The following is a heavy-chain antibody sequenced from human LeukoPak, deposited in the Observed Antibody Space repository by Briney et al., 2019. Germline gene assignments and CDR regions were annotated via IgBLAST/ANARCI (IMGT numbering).Heavy chain of an antibody. CDR1: GFTFSSYA. J-gene: IGHJ4*02. CDR3: AKDERTTVTTSPLDY. V-gene: IGHV3-23*01. CDR2: ISGSGGST. D-gene: IGHD4-11*01. Sequence: GRSLRLSCAASGFTFSSYAMSWVRQAPGKGLEWVSAISGSGGSTYYADSVKGRFTISRDNSKNTLYLQMNSLRAEDTAVYYCAKDERTTVTTSPLDYWGQGTLVTVSS.